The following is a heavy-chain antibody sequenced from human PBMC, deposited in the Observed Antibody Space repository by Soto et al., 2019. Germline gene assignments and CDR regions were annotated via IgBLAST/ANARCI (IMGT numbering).Heavy chain of an antibody. V-gene: IGHV3-21*01. CDR1: GFTFSSYS. J-gene: IGHJ6*03. D-gene: IGHD1-7*01. CDR2: ISSSSSYI. CDR3: ARAITGTKRRYYYMDV. Sequence: EVQLVESGGGLVKPGGSLRLSCAASGFTFSSYSMNWVRQAPGKGLEWVSSISSSSSYIYYADSVKGRFTISRDNAKNSLYLQMNSLRAEDTAVYYCARAITGTKRRYYYMDVWGKGTTVTLSS.